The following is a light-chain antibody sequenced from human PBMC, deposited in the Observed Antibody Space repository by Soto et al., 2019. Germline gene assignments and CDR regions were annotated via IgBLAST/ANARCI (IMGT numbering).Light chain of an antibody. CDR1: QSISNW. V-gene: IGKV1-5*03. Sequence: DLQMTQSPSTLSASVGDRVTITCRASQSISNWLAWYQQKPGKVPKLLIYKASTLQTGVPSRFSGSGSGTEFALTISSLQPDDFATYYCQQYKSYPLTFGGGTKVEIK. J-gene: IGKJ4*01. CDR3: QQYKSYPLT. CDR2: KAS.